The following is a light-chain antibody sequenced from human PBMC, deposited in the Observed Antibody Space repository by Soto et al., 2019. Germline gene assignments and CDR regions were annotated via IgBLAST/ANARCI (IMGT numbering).Light chain of an antibody. CDR3: QQRSDWPRIT. J-gene: IGKJ5*01. CDR2: DAS. V-gene: IGKV3-11*01. CDR1: QSVNSY. Sequence: EIVLTQSPATLSLSPGERASLSCRASQSVNSYLAWYQQKPGQAPRLLIYDASNRATGIPARFSGSGSGTDFTLTISSLESEDFAGYYWQQRSDWPRITFGKGTLLEIK.